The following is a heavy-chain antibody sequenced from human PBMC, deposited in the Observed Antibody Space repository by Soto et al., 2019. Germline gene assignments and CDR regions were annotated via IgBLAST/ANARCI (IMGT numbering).Heavy chain of an antibody. CDR2: IYHSGTT. J-gene: IGHJ4*02. CDR3: ATLRLSAGPYFDY. V-gene: IGHV4-38-2*01. D-gene: IGHD6-19*01. Sequence: SETLSLTCAVSGDSISSGYYWAWIRQPPGKGLEWIGSIYHSGTTYYNPSLKSRVTISVDASKNQFSLKLTSVTAADTAVYYCATLRLSAGPYFDYWGLGTLVTVSS. CDR1: GDSISSGYY.